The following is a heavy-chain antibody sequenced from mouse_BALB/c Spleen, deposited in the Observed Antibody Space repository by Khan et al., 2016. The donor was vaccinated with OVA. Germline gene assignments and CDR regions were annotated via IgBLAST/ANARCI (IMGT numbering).Heavy chain of an antibody. J-gene: IGHJ3*01. V-gene: IGHV1-15*01. CDR3: TSRDYDSRYGFAY. D-gene: IGHD1-1*01. CDR1: GYTFTDYE. Sequence: VQLQQSGAELVRPGASVTLSCKASGYTFTDYEMHWVKQTPVHGLEWIGAIDPEAGVTAYNQMFKGKATLTADKSSTTAYMELRSLTSEGSAVFYCTSRDYDSRYGFAYWGQATLVTVSA. CDR2: IDPEAGVT.